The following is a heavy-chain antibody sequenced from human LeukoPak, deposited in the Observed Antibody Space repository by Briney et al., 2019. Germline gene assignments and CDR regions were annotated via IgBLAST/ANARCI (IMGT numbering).Heavy chain of an antibody. D-gene: IGHD4-23*01. CDR2: IYYSGST. Sequence: SETLSLTCTVSGGSISGFYWIWIRQPPEKALEWIGYIYYSGSTNYNPSLKSRAALSVDTSKNQFSLKLSSVTAADTALYYCARVSNAFSGNGAFDIWGQGTMVTVSS. V-gene: IGHV4-59*01. J-gene: IGHJ3*02. CDR3: ARVSNAFSGNGAFDI. CDR1: GGSISGFY.